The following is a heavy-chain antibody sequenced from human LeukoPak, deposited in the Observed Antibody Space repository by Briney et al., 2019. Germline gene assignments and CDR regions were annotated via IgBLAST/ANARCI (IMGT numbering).Heavy chain of an antibody. D-gene: IGHD2-21*02. CDR1: GGSFSGYY. V-gene: IGHV4-34*01. J-gene: IGHJ4*02. CDR3: ARDRSGGDWREGYFDY. CDR2: INHSGST. Sequence: SETLSLTCAVYGGSFSGYYWSWIRQPPGKGLNWIGEINHSGSTNYNPSLKSRVTISVDTSKNQFSLKLSPVTAADTAVYYCARDRSGGDWREGYFDYWGQGTLVTVSS.